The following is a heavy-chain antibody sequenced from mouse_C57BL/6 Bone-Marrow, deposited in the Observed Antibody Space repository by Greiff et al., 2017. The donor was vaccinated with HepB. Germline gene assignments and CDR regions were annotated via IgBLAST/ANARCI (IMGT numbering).Heavy chain of an antibody. CDR1: GFTFSDYY. CDR2: INYDGSST. V-gene: IGHV5-16*01. J-gene: IGHJ4*01. CDR3: ARVPYGSRYYAMDY. Sequence: EVKVVESEGGLVQPGSSMKLSCTASGFTFSDYYMAWVRQVPEKGLEWVANINYDGSSTYYLDSLKSRFIISRDNAKNILYLQMSSLKSEDTATYYCARVPYGSRYYAMDYWGQGTSVTVSS. D-gene: IGHD1-1*01.